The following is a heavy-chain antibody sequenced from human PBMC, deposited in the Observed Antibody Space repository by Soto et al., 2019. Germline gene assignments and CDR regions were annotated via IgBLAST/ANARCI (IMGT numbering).Heavy chain of an antibody. CDR2: IDNDGSAT. CDR3: ARDNWNSY. J-gene: IGHJ4*02. CDR1: ELKCVDLC. D-gene: IGHD1-1*01. V-gene: IGHV3-74*01. Sequence: RHSYVVAELKCVDLCGHWVRQAPGKGLEWVSRIDNDGSATTYADSVKGRFTISRDNAKNTLFLQMNTLRVDDTAEYYCARDNWNSYWGQGTLVTVSS.